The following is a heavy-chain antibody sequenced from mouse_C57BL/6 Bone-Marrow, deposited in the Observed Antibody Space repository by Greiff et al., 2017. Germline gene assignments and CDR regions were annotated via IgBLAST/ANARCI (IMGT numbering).Heavy chain of an antibody. Sequence: VQLQQPGAELVRPGSSVKLSCKASGYTFTSYWMDWVKQRPGQGLEWIGNIYPSDSETHYNQKFKDKATLTVDKSSSTAYMQLSSLTSEDSAVYYCARGPSHSSGPYYFDYWGQGTTLTVSS. CDR2: IYPSDSET. CDR3: ARGPSHSSGPYYFDY. V-gene: IGHV1-61*01. D-gene: IGHD3-1*01. J-gene: IGHJ2*01. CDR1: GYTFTSYW.